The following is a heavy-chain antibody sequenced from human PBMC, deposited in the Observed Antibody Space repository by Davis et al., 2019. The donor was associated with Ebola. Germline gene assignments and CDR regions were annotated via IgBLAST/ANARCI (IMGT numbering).Heavy chain of an antibody. J-gene: IGHJ4*02. CDR1: GFTFSSYS. V-gene: IGHV3-48*01. CDR3: AKLMDIVVVVAAPFDY. CDR2: ISSSSSTI. D-gene: IGHD2-15*01. Sequence: GESLKISCAASGFTFSSYSMNWVRQAPGKGLEWVSYISSSSSTIYYADSVKGRFTISRDNAKNSLYLQMNSLRAEDTAVYYCAKLMDIVVVVAAPFDYWGQGTLVTVSS.